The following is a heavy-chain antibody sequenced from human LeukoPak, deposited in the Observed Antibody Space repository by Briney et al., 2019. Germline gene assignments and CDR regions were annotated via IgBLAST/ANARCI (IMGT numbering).Heavy chain of an antibody. Sequence: GGSLRLSCAASGFTVSRNYMSWVRQTPGKGLEWVSILYFDDYALYTDSVKGRFTISRDDSKNALYLQMNSLRAEDTALYFCARGGTSYYPSDWGQGTLVTVSS. CDR1: GFTVSRNY. V-gene: IGHV3-66*01. J-gene: IGHJ4*02. CDR3: ARGGTSYYPSD. D-gene: IGHD3-10*01. CDR2: LYFDDYA.